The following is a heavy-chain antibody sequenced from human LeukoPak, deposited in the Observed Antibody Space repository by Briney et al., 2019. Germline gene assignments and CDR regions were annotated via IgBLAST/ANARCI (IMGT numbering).Heavy chain of an antibody. J-gene: IGHJ4*02. Sequence: GGSLRLSCAASGFTFDDYGMSWVRQAPGEGLEWVSGINWNGGSTGYADSVKGRFTISRDNAKNSLYLQMNSLRAEDTALYYCARGSYYDILTGYYEKLFDYWGQGTLVTVSS. CDR3: ARGSYYDILTGYYEKLFDY. D-gene: IGHD3-9*01. V-gene: IGHV3-20*04. CDR2: INWNGGST. CDR1: GFTFDDYG.